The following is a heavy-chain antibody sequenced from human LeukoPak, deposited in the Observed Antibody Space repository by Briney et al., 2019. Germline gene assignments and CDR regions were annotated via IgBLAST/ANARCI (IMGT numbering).Heavy chain of an antibody. Sequence: KASETLSLTCTVSGGSISSGGYYWSWIRQHPGKGLEWIGYIYYSGSTYYNPSLKSRVTISVDTSKNQFSLKLSSVTAADTAVYYCQRGYSYGTGDFDYWGQGTLVTVSS. D-gene: IGHD5-18*01. CDR3: QRGYSYGTGDFDY. CDR2: IYYSGST. CDR1: GGSISSGGYY. J-gene: IGHJ4*02. V-gene: IGHV4-31*09.